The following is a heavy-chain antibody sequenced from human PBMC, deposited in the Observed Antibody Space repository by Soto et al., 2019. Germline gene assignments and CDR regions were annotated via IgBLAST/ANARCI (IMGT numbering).Heavy chain of an antibody. V-gene: IGHV3-15*07. CDR1: GFTFSNAW. CDR2: IKSKTDGGTT. CDR3: TTAPGRNYYGMDV. Sequence: SLRLSCAASGFTFSNAWMNCVRQAPGKGLEWVGRIKSKTDGGTTDYAAPVKGRFTISRDDSKNTLYLQMNSLKTEDTAVYYCTTAPGRNYYGMDVWGQETTVTLYS. J-gene: IGHJ6*02.